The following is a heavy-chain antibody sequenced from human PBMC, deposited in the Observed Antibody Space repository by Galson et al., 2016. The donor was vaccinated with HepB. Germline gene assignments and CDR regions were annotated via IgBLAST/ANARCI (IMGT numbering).Heavy chain of an antibody. V-gene: IGHV1-24*01. CDR1: GYTLSELS. J-gene: IGHJ4*02. Sequence: SVKVSCKVSGYTLSELSMHWVRRAPGKGLEWMGGFDPEDGETIYAQKFQGRVTMTEDISTDTAYMELSSLRSEDTAVYYCAEKRDYDFWSGYEKWSQGTLVTVSS. CDR2: FDPEDGET. D-gene: IGHD3-3*01. CDR3: AEKRDYDFWSGYEK.